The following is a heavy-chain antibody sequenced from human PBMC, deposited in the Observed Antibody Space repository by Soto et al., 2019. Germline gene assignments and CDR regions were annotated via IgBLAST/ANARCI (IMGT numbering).Heavy chain of an antibody. CDR3: AKNRVETTRDKAPAF. CDR2: MNQDGSEK. J-gene: IGHJ4*02. D-gene: IGHD1-7*01. CDR1: GFTFSSYW. V-gene: IGHV3-7*01. Sequence: EVQLVESGGGLVQPGGSLRLSCAASGFTFSSYWMSWVRQAPGKGLEWVANMNQDGSEKYYVDSMKGRFTTSRDNARNSLYPQMNSLRVEDTAVYYCAKNRVETTRDKAPAFWGQGTLVTVSS.